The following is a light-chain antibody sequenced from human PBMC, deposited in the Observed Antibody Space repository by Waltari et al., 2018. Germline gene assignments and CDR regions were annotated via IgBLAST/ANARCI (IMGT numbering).Light chain of an antibody. CDR1: SLRSYY. J-gene: IGLJ2*01. Sequence: SSELTQDPAVSVALGQTVRITCQGDSLRSYYASWYQQKPGQAPVLVIYGKNNRPSGIPERFSGSSSGNTASLTITGAQAEDEADDYCNSRDSSGNHLGVFGGGTKLTVL. V-gene: IGLV3-19*01. CDR2: GKN. CDR3: NSRDSSGNHLGV.